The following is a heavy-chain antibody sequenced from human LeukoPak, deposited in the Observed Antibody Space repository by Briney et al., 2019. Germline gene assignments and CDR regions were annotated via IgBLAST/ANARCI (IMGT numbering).Heavy chain of an antibody. CDR3: ARGDNDRYWYFDL. V-gene: IGHV4-31*03. CDR1: GGSISSGGYY. CDR2: IYYSGST. J-gene: IGHJ2*01. Sequence: SETQSLTCNVSGGSISSGGYYWCWIRQHPGKGLEWIGYIYYSGSTYYNPSLKSRLVISVDTSKNQFSLKLSSVTAADTAIYYCARGDNDRYWYFDLWGRGTLVTVSS. D-gene: IGHD1-1*01.